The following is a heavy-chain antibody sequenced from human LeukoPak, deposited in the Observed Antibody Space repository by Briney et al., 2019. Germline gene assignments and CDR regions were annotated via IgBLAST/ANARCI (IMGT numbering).Heavy chain of an antibody. CDR1: RGTFSSYG. CDR3: ARGELGDSSGFSFFDY. D-gene: IGHD3-22*01. CDR2: VIAIFGRV. V-gene: IGHV1-69*05. J-gene: IGHJ4*02. Sequence: SVKVSCKASRGTFSSYGISWVRQAPGQGLEWMGGVIAIFGRVKYGQKFQGRATITTGESTSTAYMELSSLTSEDTGVYYCARGELGDSSGFSFFDYWGQGTLVTVSS.